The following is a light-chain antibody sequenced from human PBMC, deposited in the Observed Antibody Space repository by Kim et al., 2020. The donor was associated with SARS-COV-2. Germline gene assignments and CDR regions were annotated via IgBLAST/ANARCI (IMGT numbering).Light chain of an antibody. CDR1: QSMHGNN. J-gene: IGKJ2*01. Sequence: LSPGERAPRSRGASQSMHGNNLVWDQQKPGQTPRLLIYDASSRGNAIPDRFSGGGAGTDFTLNLTRLEPEDFAVYYCQQYGSPPYIFGQGTKLEI. CDR3: QQYGSPPYI. V-gene: IGKV3-20*01. CDR2: DAS.